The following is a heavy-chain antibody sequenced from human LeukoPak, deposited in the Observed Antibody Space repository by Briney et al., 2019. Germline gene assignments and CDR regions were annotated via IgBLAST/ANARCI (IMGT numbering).Heavy chain of an antibody. CDR1: GYSFADYY. D-gene: IGHD3-10*01. V-gene: IGHV1-2*02. J-gene: IGHJ5*02. Sequence: ASVKVSCKASGYSFADYYMHWVRQAPGQGLEWMGWIKPNSGGTRSAQKFQGRVTMTRDTSISTAYMELSSLRYDDTAVYYCATNILVRDIINWFGPWDQGTLVTVSS. CDR3: ATNILVRDIINWFGP. CDR2: IKPNSGGT.